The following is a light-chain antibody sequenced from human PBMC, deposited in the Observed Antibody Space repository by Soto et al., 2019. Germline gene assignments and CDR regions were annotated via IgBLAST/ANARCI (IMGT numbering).Light chain of an antibody. V-gene: IGKV1-27*01. CDR1: QGISKY. Sequence: DIQMTQSPSSLSASVGDRVTITCRASQGISKYLAWDQQKPGRVPKLLIYAASTLQSGVPSRFSGSGSGTDLTLTITSPQPEDVATYYCQKYNSAPATFGPGTKVDL. CDR2: AAS. J-gene: IGKJ3*01. CDR3: QKYNSAPAT.